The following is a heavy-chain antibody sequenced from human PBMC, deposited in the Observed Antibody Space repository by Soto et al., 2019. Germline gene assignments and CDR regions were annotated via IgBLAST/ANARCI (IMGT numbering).Heavy chain of an antibody. J-gene: IGHJ6*02. CDR1: GGSISSYY. Sequence: SETLSLSCTASGGSISSYYWSWIRQPPGKGLEWIGYIYYSGSTNYNPSLKSRVTISVDTSKNQFSLKLSSVTAADTAVYYCARDSGLIGFYYYYGMDAWGQGTTVT. V-gene: IGHV4-59*01. CDR2: IYYSGST. D-gene: IGHD2-8*01. CDR3: ARDSGLIGFYYYYGMDA.